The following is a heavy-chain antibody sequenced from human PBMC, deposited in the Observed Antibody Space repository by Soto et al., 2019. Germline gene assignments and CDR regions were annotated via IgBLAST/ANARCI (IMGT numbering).Heavy chain of an antibody. Sequence: QVQLQESGPGLVKPSQTLSLTCTVSGGSISSGGYYWSWIRQHPGKGLEWIGYIYYSGSTYYNPSLKSRVTISVDTSKNQFSLKLSSVTAADTAVYYCARDGRYDSSGYYHFDYWGQGTLVTVSS. CDR2: IYYSGST. CDR1: GGSISSGGYY. V-gene: IGHV4-31*03. J-gene: IGHJ4*02. CDR3: ARDGRYDSSGYYHFDY. D-gene: IGHD3-22*01.